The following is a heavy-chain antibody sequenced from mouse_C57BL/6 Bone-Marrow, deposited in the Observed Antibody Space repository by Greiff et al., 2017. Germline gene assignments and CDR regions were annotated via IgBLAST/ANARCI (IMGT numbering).Heavy chain of an antibody. CDR1: GFTFSDYY. CDR3: ARQDWYVDV. Sequence: EVHLVESGGGLVQPGGSLKLSCAASGFTFSDYYMYWVRQTPEKRLEWVAYISNGGGSTYYPDTVKGRFTISRDNAKNTLYLQMSRLKSEDTAMYYCARQDWYVDVWGTGTTVTVSS. CDR2: ISNGGGST. V-gene: IGHV5-12*01. J-gene: IGHJ1*03.